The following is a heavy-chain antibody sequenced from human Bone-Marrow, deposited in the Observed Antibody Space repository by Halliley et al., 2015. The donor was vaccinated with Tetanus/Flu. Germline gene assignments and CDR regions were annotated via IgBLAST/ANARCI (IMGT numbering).Heavy chain of an antibody. V-gene: IGHV3-7*01. J-gene: IGHJ3*02. CDR2: IKQDGSGK. Sequence: TASGFTFNNYWMSWVRQAPGKGLEWGANIKQDGSGKYYVDSVKGRFTISRDNAQNALYLEINSLRAEDTAVYYCAREGSGAYDIWGQGTMVTVSS. CDR1: GFTFNNYW. CDR3: AREGSGAYDI. D-gene: IGHD1-26*01.